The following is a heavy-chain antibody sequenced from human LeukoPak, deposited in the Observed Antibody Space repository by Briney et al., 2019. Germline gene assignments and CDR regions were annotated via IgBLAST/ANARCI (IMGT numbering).Heavy chain of an antibody. Sequence: GGSLRLSCAASGFTFSSLAMSWARQATGKGLEWVSGISDSGGSSTYADSVKGRFTISRDNSKNTLYLEMNSLRAEDTAVYYCSKDRQGGGAWYLFDYWGQGTLVTVSS. CDR3: SKDRQGGGAWYLFDY. D-gene: IGHD6-19*01. CDR2: ISDSGGSS. V-gene: IGHV3-23*01. J-gene: IGHJ4*02. CDR1: GFTFSSLA.